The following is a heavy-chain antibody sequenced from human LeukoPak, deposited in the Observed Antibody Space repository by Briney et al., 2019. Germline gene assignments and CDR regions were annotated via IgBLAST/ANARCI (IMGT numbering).Heavy chain of an antibody. V-gene: IGHV1-69*04. CDR2: IIPILGIA. J-gene: IGHJ6*02. CDR1: GGTFSSYA. Sequence: SVKVSCTASGGTFSSYAISWVRQAPGQGLEWMGRIIPILGIANYAQKFQGRVTITADKSTSTAYMELSSLRSEDTAVYYCARRLSYYYGMDAWGQGTTVTVSS. CDR3: ARRLSYYYGMDA.